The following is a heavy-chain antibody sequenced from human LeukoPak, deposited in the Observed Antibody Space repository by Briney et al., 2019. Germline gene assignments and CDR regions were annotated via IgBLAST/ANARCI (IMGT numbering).Heavy chain of an antibody. Sequence: ASVTVSFKASGYTFTSYDINWVRQATGQGLEWMGWMNPNSGNTGYAQKFQGRVTMTRNTSISTAYMELSSLRSEDTAVYYCARAGGFESLFDYWGQGTLVTVSS. CDR3: ARAGGFESLFDY. J-gene: IGHJ4*02. CDR2: MNPNSGNT. CDR1: GYTFTSYD. V-gene: IGHV1-8*01. D-gene: IGHD1-1*01.